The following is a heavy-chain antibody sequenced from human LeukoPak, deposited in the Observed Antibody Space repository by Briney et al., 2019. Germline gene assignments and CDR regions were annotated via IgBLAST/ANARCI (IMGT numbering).Heavy chain of an antibody. CDR2: ISYDGSNK. V-gene: IGHV3-30*04. Sequence: PGRSLRLSCAASGFTFSSYAMHWVRQAPGKGLEWVAVISYDGSNKYYADSVKGRFTISRDNSKNTLYLQMNSLRAEDTAVYYCARDGYYGSGSYYNVPTFYFDYWGQGTLVTVSS. CDR1: GFTFSSYA. J-gene: IGHJ4*02. CDR3: ARDGYYGSGSYYNVPTFYFDY. D-gene: IGHD3-10*01.